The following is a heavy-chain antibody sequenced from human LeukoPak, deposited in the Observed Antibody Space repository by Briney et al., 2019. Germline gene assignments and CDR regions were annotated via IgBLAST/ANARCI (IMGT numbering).Heavy chain of an antibody. CDR3: AKDSAKKYDDY. Sequence: ASVKVSCKASGYTFTDYYMHWVRQAPGQGFEWMGWINPDSGGTNYAQKFQGRVTMTRDTSISTAYMELSRLRSNDTAVYYCAKDSAKKYDDYWGQGTLVTVSS. CDR1: GYTFTDYY. J-gene: IGHJ4*02. V-gene: IGHV1-2*02. D-gene: IGHD2/OR15-2a*01. CDR2: INPDSGGT.